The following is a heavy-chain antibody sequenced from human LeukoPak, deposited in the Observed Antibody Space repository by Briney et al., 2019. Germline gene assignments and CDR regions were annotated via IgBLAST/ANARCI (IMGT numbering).Heavy chain of an antibody. J-gene: IGHJ4*02. CDR1: GYSISSGYY. CDR2: IYHSGTT. CDR3: ARYFWSGYYYFDY. V-gene: IGHV4-38-2*01. Sequence: SETLSLTCAVSGYSISSGYYWGWIRQPPGKLLEWIGSIYHSGTTYHNPSLKSRLTMSVDTSKNRFSLKLSSGTAADTGVYYCARYFWSGYYYFDYWGQGTLVTVSS. D-gene: IGHD3-3*01.